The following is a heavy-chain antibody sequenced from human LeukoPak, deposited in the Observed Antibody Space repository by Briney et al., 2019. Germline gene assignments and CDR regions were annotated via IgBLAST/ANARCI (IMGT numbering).Heavy chain of an antibody. CDR2: ISSSGSTI. J-gene: IGHJ6*04. CDR1: GFTFSTYG. CDR3: AELGITMIGGV. V-gene: IGHV3-48*04. D-gene: IGHD3-10*02. Sequence: GGSLRLSCVASGFTFSTYGMTWVRQAPGKGLEWVSYISSSGSTIYYADSVKGRFTISRDNAKNSLYLQMNSLRAEDTAVYYCAELGITMIGGVWGKGTTVTISS.